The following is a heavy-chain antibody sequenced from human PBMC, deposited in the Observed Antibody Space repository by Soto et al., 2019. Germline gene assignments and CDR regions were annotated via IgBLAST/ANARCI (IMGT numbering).Heavy chain of an antibody. V-gene: IGHV3-72*01. J-gene: IGHJ6*02. CDR2: ARDKANSHTT. CDR3: VRGPSTVTSDSYCYYGLDV. Sequence: EVQLVESGEGLVQPGVSLRLSCVASGFTFSDHHMDWVRQTPGKGLEWVGRARDKANSHTTEYAASVRGRATISRDDSKKSLYLQIDSLKTEDSAVYYWVRGPSTVTSDSYCYYGLDVWGQGTTVTVSS. D-gene: IGHD4-17*01. CDR1: GFTFSDHH.